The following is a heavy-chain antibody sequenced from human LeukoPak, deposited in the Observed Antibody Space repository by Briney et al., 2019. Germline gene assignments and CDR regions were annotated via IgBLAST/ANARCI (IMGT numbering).Heavy chain of an antibody. CDR1: GFLFSTYG. J-gene: IGHJ4*02. CDR2: IRYDGDNK. CDR3: AREDSLESFDS. D-gene: IGHD2/OR15-2a*01. V-gene: IGHV3-30*02. Sequence: PGGSLRLSCAVSGFLFSTYGMHWVRQAPGKGLEWVAFIRYDGDNKYYADSVKGRFTISRDNAKNSLFLQMNSLRAEDTALYYCAREDSLESFDSWGQGTLVTVSS.